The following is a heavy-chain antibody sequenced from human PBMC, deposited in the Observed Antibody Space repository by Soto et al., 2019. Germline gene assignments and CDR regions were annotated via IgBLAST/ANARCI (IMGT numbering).Heavy chain of an antibody. J-gene: IGHJ6*02. CDR2: INPNSGGT. Sequence: ASVKVSCKASGYTFTGYYMHWVRQAPGQGLEWMGWINPNSGGTNYAQKFQGWVTMTRDTSISTAYMELSRLRSDDTAVYYCARWGNPGYCIITSCLPPDYYYYGMDVWGQGTTVTVSS. CDR3: ARWGNPGYCIITSCLPPDYYYYGMDV. V-gene: IGHV1-2*04. CDR1: GYTFTGYY. D-gene: IGHD2-2*03.